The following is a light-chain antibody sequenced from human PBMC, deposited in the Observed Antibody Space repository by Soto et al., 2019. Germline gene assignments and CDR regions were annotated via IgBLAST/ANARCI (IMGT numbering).Light chain of an antibody. CDR2: DVS. J-gene: IGLJ3*02. CDR1: SSDVGGYNY. V-gene: IGLV2-14*01. CDR3: SSYTSTSPNWV. Sequence: QSGLTQPASVSGSPGQSIAISCTGTSSDVGGYNYVSWFQQHPGKAPKLMIYDVSNRPSGVSDRFSGSKSGNTASLTISGLQAEDEADYYCSSYTSTSPNWVFGGGTKLTVL.